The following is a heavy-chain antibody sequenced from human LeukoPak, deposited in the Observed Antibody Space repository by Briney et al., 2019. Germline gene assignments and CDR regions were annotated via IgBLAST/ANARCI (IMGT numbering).Heavy chain of an antibody. D-gene: IGHD4-17*01. V-gene: IGHV3-48*03. Sequence: GGSLRLSCAASGFTFSSYEMNWVRQAPGKGLEWVSYISSSGSTIYYADSVKGRFTISRDNAKNPLYLQMNSLRAEDTAVYYCARHGTSDYGDYVTFDYWGQGTLVTVSS. CDR3: ARHGTSDYGDYVTFDY. CDR1: GFTFSSYE. CDR2: ISSSGSTI. J-gene: IGHJ4*02.